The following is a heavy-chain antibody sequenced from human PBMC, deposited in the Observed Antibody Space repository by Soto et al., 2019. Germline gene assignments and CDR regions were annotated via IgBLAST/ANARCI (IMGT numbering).Heavy chain of an antibody. CDR1: GFTFSSYG. J-gene: IGHJ6*03. CDR3: AKQWGDYYYYMDV. CDR2: ISYDGSNK. D-gene: IGHD1-26*01. Sequence: GSLRLSCAASGFTFSSYGMHWVRQAPGKGLEWAAVISYDGSNKYYADSVKGRFTISRDNSKNTLYLQMNSLRAEDTAVYYCAKQWGDYYYYMDVWGKGTTVTVSS. V-gene: IGHV3-30*18.